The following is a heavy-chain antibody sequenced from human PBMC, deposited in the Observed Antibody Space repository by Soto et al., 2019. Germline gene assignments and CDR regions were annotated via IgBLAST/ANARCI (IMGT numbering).Heavy chain of an antibody. CDR2: IYYSGST. J-gene: IGHJ6*03. V-gene: IGHV4-39*01. CDR1: GGSISSSSYY. D-gene: IGHD3-10*01. CDR3: ARHIRSMVRGKNYYYYYMDV. Sequence: QLQLQESGPGLVKPSETLSLTCTVSGGSISSSSYYWGWIRQPPGKGLEWIGSIYYSGSTYYNPSLKSRVTISVDTSKNQFSLKLSSVTAADTAVYYCARHIRSMVRGKNYYYYYMDVWGKGTTVTVSS.